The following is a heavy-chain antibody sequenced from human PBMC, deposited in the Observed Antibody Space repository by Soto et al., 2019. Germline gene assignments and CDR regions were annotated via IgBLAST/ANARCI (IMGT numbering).Heavy chain of an antibody. D-gene: IGHD2-2*01. J-gene: IGHJ4*02. CDR1: GFAFSSYG. Sequence: GGSLRLSCAASGFAFSSYGMHWVRQAPGKGLEWVAVISYDGSNKYYADSVKGRFTISRDNSKNTLYLQMNSLRAEDTAVYYCANELEDIVVVPAAIGAGTTWTFDYWGQGTLVTVSS. V-gene: IGHV3-30*18. CDR2: ISYDGSNK. CDR3: ANELEDIVVVPAAIGAGTTWTFDY.